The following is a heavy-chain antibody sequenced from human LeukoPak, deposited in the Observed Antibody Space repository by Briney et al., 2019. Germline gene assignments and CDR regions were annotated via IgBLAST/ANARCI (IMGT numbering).Heavy chain of an antibody. D-gene: IGHD5-18*01. V-gene: IGHV3-43*01. CDR2: ISWDGGST. Sequence: PGGSLRLSCAASGFTFDDYTMHWVRQAPGKGLEWVSLISWDGGSTYYADSVKGRFTISRDNSKNSLYLQMNSLRTEDTALYYCAKDFGGYSYGWYFDYWGQGTLVTVSS. J-gene: IGHJ4*02. CDR1: GFTFDDYT. CDR3: AKDFGGYSYGWYFDY.